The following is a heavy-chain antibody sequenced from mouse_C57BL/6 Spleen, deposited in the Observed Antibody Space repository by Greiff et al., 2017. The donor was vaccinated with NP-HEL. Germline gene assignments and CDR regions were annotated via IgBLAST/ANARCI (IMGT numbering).Heavy chain of an antibody. V-gene: IGHV1-50*01. Sequence: QVQLQQPGAELVKPGASVKLSCKASGYTFTSYWMQWAKQRPGQGLEWIGEIDPSDSYTNYNQKFKGKATLTVDTSSSTAYMQLSSLTSEDSAVYYCASYYYGDGAMDYWGQGTSVTVSS. CDR1: GYTFTSYW. CDR2: IDPSDSYT. D-gene: IGHD1-1*01. J-gene: IGHJ4*01. CDR3: ASYYYGDGAMDY.